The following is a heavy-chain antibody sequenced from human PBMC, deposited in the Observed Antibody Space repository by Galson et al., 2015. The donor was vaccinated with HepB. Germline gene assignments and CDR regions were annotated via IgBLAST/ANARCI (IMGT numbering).Heavy chain of an antibody. Sequence: SVKVSCKASGYTFTSYDINWVRQATGQGLKWMGWMNPNSGNTGYAQKFQGRVTMTRNTSISTAYMELSSLRSEDTAVYYCARGRSSSWYNSGAFDIWGQGTMVTVSS. J-gene: IGHJ3*02. V-gene: IGHV1-8*01. CDR2: MNPNSGNT. CDR3: ARGRSSSWYNSGAFDI. CDR1: GYTFTSYD. D-gene: IGHD6-13*01.